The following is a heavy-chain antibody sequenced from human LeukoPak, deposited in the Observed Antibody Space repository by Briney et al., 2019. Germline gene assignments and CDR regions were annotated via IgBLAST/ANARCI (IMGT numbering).Heavy chain of an antibody. Sequence: GGSLRLSCAASGFTFSSYGMSWVRQAPGKGLEWVSAITGSGGYTYYADSGRGRFTISRDNAKNSLYLQMNSLRAEDTAVYYCARASSGRELLIEYGRLNPADYWGQGTLVTVSS. V-gene: IGHV3-23*01. D-gene: IGHD1-26*01. J-gene: IGHJ4*02. CDR3: ARASSGRELLIEYGRLNPADY. CDR1: GFTFSSYG. CDR2: ITGSGGYT.